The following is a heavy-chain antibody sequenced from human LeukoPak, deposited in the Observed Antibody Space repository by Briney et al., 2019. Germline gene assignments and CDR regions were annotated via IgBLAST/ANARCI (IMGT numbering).Heavy chain of an antibody. D-gene: IGHD6-6*01. V-gene: IGHV3-23*01. CDR3: AKAGRIAARTHYFDY. Sequence: GGSLRLSCAASGFTFSSYAMSWVRQAQGKGLEWVSAISGSGGSTYYADSVKGRCTISRDNSKNTLYLQMNSLRAEDTAVYYCAKAGRIAARTHYFDYWGQGTLVTVSS. CDR1: GFTFSSYA. J-gene: IGHJ4*02. CDR2: ISGSGGST.